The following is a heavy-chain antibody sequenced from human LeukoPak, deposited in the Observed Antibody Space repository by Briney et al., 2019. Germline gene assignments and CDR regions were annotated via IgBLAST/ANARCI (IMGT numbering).Heavy chain of an antibody. CDR3: ARSSRIAVAGTGGRFDP. Sequence: ASVTVSCKASGYTFTSYGISWVRQAPGQGLEWMGWINPNSGGTNYAQKFQGRVTMTRDTSISTAYMELSRLRSDDTAVYYCARSSRIAVAGTGGRFDPWGQGTLVTVSS. D-gene: IGHD6-19*01. CDR1: GYTFTSYG. V-gene: IGHV1-2*02. CDR2: INPNSGGT. J-gene: IGHJ5*02.